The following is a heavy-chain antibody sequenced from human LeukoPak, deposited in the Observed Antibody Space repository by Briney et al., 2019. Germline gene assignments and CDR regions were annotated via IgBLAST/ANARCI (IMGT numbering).Heavy chain of an antibody. CDR1: GFTFSIYA. CDR2: ISGSGGST. D-gene: IGHD6-6*01. J-gene: IGHJ4*02. CDR3: AVPSIAARLGDY. V-gene: IGHV3-23*01. Sequence: GGSLRLSCAASGFTFSIYAMSWVRQAPGKGLEWVSAISGSGGSTYYADSVKGRSTISRDNSKNTLYLQMNSLRAEDTAVYYCAVPSIAARLGDYWGQGTLVTVSS.